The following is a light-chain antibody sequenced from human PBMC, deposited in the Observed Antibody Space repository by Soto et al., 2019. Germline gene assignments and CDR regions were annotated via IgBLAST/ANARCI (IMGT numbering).Light chain of an antibody. V-gene: IGLV2-8*01. CDR3: GSFVGGTTLI. Sequence: QSALTQSPSASGIRGQSVTISCSGTGSDVGAYNCLSWYQHHPGKAPKLIIYEVIKRPSGVPDRFSGSKSGTTASLTVSGLQTEDEAVYYCGSFVGGTTLIFGGGTQLTVL. J-gene: IGLJ2*01. CDR2: EVI. CDR1: GSDVGAYNC.